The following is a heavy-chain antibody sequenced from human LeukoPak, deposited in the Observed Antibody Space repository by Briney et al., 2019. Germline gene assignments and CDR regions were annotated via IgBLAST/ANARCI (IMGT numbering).Heavy chain of an antibody. CDR1: GFTFSSYA. V-gene: IGHV3-30-3*01. Sequence: GGSLRLSCAASGFTFSSYAMHWVRQAPGKGLEWVAVISYDGSNKYYADSVKGRFTISRDNSKNTLYLQMNSLRAEDTAVYYCARGGGIPGWFDPWGQGTLVTVSS. J-gene: IGHJ5*02. CDR3: ARGGGIPGWFDP. D-gene: IGHD4-23*01. CDR2: ISYDGSNK.